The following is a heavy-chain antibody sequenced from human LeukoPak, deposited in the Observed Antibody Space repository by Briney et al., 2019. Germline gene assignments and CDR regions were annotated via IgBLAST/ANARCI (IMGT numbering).Heavy chain of an antibody. J-gene: IGHJ4*02. CDR1: GFTFKNYG. CDR3: ARGRSGSQENFFDY. V-gene: IGHV3-23*01. D-gene: IGHD1-26*01. CDR2: ISGTGANT. Sequence: GGSLRLSCAASGFTFKNYGMSWVRQAPGKGLEWVSDISGTGANTYYADSVKGRFTISRDNSKNTLYLQMNSLRAEDTAVYYCARGRSGSQENFFDYWGQGTLVTVSS.